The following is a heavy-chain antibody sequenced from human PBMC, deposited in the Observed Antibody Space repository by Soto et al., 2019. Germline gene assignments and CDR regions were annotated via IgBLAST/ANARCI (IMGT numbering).Heavy chain of an antibody. CDR3: ASDHIALDY. CDR1: GFTFSHYW. V-gene: IGHV3-74*01. D-gene: IGHD6-13*01. CDR2: INSDGSRT. J-gene: IGHJ4*02. Sequence: GGSLRLSCAASGFTFSHYWMHWVRQAPGEGLEWVSVINSDGSRTNYADSVKGRFTISRDSSKKTLYLQMNSLRAEDTAVYYCASDHIALDYWGQGTQVTVSS.